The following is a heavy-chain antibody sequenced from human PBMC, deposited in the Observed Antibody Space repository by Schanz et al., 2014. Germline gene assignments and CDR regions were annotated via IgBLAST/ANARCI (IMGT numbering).Heavy chain of an antibody. CDR1: GFDFSSYG. CDR3: ARDGGRDGYNLAFDV. V-gene: IGHV3-30*02. CDR2: IQYDGNNQ. J-gene: IGHJ3*01. D-gene: IGHD5-12*01. Sequence: VQLVESGGGLVQPGGSLRLSCAASGFDFSSYGMFWVRQAPGKGPEWVAFIQYDGNNQYYADSVKGRFIISRDSSKNTLFLQMNSLRAEDTAVYFCARDGGRDGYNLAFDVWGQGTLVTVSS.